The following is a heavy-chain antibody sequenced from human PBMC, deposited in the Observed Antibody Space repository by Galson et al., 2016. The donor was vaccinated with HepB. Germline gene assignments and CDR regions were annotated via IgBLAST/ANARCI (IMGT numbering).Heavy chain of an antibody. CDR1: GYSISSGYQ. D-gene: IGHD6-13*01. Sequence: TLSLTCAVSGYSISSGYQWAWIRQPPGKGLEWIGSIYRSGSTYYNRSLKSRVTIPVDTSKNQFALKRRSVTAAGTAVYYCARGSLWYDYWGQGTRVTVSS. CDR2: IYRSGST. CDR3: ARGSLWYDY. J-gene: IGHJ4*02. V-gene: IGHV4-38-2*01.